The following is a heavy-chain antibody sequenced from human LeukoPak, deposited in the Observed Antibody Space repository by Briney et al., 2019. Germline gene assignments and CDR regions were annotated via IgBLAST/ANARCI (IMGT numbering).Heavy chain of an antibody. D-gene: IGHD3-22*01. CDR3: AKDPYDSSGYYFPRHYYFDY. CDR1: GFTFGNYW. Sequence: GGSLRLSCAASGFTFGNYWMHWVRQAPGKGLVWVSHMNIDGTTTNYADSVKGRFTISRDNSKNTLYLQMNSLRAEDTAVYYCAKDPYDSSGYYFPRHYYFDYWGQGTLVTVSS. CDR2: MNIDGTTT. V-gene: IGHV3-74*01. J-gene: IGHJ4*02.